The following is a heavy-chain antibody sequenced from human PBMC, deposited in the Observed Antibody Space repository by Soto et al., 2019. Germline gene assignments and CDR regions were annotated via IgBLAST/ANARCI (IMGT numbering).Heavy chain of an antibody. CDR1: GYTFTSYY. D-gene: IGHD1-1*01. CDR2: INPSGGST. Sequence: ASVPVSCKASGYTFTSYYMHWVRQAPGQGLEWMGIINPSGGSTSYAQKFQGRVTMTRDTSTSTVYMELSSLRSEDTAVYYCARVSGRLTAFDIWGQGTMVTVSS. CDR3: ARVSGRLTAFDI. V-gene: IGHV1-46*03. J-gene: IGHJ3*02.